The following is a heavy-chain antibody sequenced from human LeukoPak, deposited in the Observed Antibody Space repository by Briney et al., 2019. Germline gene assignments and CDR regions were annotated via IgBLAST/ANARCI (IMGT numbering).Heavy chain of an antibody. CDR3: ARGRGPWGTTPDYFDY. Sequence: GGSLRLSCAASGFTFSSYAMHWVRQAPGKGLEWVAVISYDGSNKYYADSVKGRFTISRDNSKNTLYLQMNSLRAEDTAVYYWARGRGPWGTTPDYFDYWGQGTLVTVSS. V-gene: IGHV3-30-3*01. CDR1: GFTFSSYA. J-gene: IGHJ4*02. D-gene: IGHD3-16*01. CDR2: ISYDGSNK.